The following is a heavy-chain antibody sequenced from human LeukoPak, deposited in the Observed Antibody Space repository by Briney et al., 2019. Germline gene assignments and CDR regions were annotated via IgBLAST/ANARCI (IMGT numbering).Heavy chain of an antibody. Sequence: SETLSLTCSVSGYSISSGYYWGWVRQPPGKGLEWMGRISFSGSTYYNPSLKSRVTISVDTSRNQFSLKLTSVTAADTAVYYCASTYFDWLLWVYWGQGTLVTVSS. CDR1: GYSISSGYY. D-gene: IGHD3-9*01. V-gene: IGHV4-38-2*02. J-gene: IGHJ4*02. CDR2: ISFSGST. CDR3: ASTYFDWLLWVY.